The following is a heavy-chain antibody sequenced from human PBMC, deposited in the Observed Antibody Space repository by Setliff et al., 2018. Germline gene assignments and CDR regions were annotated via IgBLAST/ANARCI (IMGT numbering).Heavy chain of an antibody. CDR3: ARLPNYVWGSPVDY. CDR2: IHYRGTT. CDR1: GASISSGTYY. J-gene: IGHJ4*02. Sequence: SSETLSLTCTVSGASISSGTYYWAWIRQPPGKGLEWIGRIHYRGTTYSNASLASRLTISVDTSKNQFSLTLSSVTAADTAVYYCARLPNYVWGSPVDYWGQGTLVTVSS. V-gene: IGHV4-39*01. D-gene: IGHD3-16*01.